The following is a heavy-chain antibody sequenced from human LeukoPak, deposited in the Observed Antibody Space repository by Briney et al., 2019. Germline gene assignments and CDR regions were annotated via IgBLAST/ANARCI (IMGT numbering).Heavy chain of an antibody. CDR1: GYTFTSYG. J-gene: IGHJ5*02. D-gene: IGHD1-1*01. Sequence: ASVKVSCKASGYTFTSYGISWVRQAPGQGLEWMGWISAYNGNTNYAQKLQGRVTMTTDTSTSTAYMELRSLRSDDTAVYYCARDGRRVATSIQNWFDPWGQGTLVTVPS. CDR3: ARDGRRVATSIQNWFDP. V-gene: IGHV1-18*01. CDR2: ISAYNGNT.